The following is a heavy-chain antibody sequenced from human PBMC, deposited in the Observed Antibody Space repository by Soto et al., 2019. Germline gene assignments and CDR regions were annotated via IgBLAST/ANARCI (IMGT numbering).Heavy chain of an antibody. D-gene: IGHD3-22*01. CDR1: GGTFSSYA. CDR3: ARDLKFYDSSGPDAFDI. CDR2: IIPIFGTA. J-gene: IGHJ3*02. V-gene: IGHV1-69*13. Sequence: SVKVSCKASGGTFSSYAISWVLQAPGQGLEWMGGIIPIFGTANYAQKFQGRVTITADESTSTAYMELSSLRSEDTAVYYCARDLKFYDSSGPDAFDIWGQGTMVTVSS.